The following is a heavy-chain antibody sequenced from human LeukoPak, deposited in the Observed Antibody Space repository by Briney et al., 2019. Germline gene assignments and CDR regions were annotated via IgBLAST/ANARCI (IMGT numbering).Heavy chain of an antibody. J-gene: IGHJ3*02. CDR3: ARPQVVGATRSAFDI. Sequence: PSETLSLTCTVSGGSISSSSYYWGWIRQPPGKGLEWIGSIYYSGSTYYNPSLKSRVTISVDTSKNQFSLKLSSVTAADTAVYYCARPQVVGATRSAFDIWGQGTMVTVSS. CDR2: IYYSGST. D-gene: IGHD1-26*01. CDR1: GGSISSSSYY. V-gene: IGHV4-39*01.